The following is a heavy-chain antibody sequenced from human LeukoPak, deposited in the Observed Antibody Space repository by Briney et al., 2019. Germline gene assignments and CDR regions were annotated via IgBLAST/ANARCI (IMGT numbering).Heavy chain of an antibody. J-gene: IGHJ3*02. CDR2: IWYDGSNK. CDR3: ARAGTALVAFDI. Sequence: PGGSLRLSCAASGFTFSSYWMHWVRQAPGKGLEWVAVIWYDGSNKYYADSVKGRFTISRDNSKNTLYLQMNSLRAEDTAVYYCARAGTALVAFDIWGQGTMVTVSS. D-gene: IGHD5-18*01. V-gene: IGHV3-33*08. CDR1: GFTFSSYW.